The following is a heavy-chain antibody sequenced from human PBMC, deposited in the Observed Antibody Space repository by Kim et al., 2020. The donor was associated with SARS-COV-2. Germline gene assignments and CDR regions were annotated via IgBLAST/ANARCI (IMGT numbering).Heavy chain of an antibody. CDR1: GGTFSSYA. V-gene: IGHV1-69*13. Sequence: SVKVSCKASGGTFSSYAISWVRQAPGQGLEWMGGIIPIFGTANYAQKFQGRVTITADESTSTAYMELSSLRSEDTAVYYCARGWVGSQQWPGNWFDPWGQGTLVTVSS. J-gene: IGHJ5*02. D-gene: IGHD6-19*01. CDR2: IIPIFGTA. CDR3: ARGWVGSQQWPGNWFDP.